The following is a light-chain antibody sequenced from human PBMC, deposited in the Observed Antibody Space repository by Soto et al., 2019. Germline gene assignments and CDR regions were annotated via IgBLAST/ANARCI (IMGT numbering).Light chain of an antibody. Sequence: QSVLTQPPSAAGTPGQSVTISCSGGSSNIGSHTVNWYQHLPGTAPKLLIYGSNHRPSGVPDRFSGSKSGTSASLAISGLQSEDEADYYCAAWDDSLDGYVVFGGGTKLTVL. V-gene: IGLV1-44*01. J-gene: IGLJ2*01. CDR1: SSNIGSHT. CDR3: AAWDDSLDGYVV. CDR2: GSN.